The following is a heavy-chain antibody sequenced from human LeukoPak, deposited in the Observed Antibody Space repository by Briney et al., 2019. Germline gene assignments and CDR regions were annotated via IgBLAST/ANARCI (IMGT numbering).Heavy chain of an antibody. V-gene: IGHV4-34*01. CDR1: GGSFSDYN. CDR3: ARGLDLEGLDY. J-gene: IGHJ4*02. Sequence: SETLSLTCAVSGGSFSDYNWTWLRQSPDKGREWIWEINDSGTYHYNPSLKSRVTISVDTAKNQLCLELRSVAAADTAVYYCARGLDLEGLDYWGQGTLVTVSS. D-gene: IGHD1-1*01. CDR2: INDSGTY.